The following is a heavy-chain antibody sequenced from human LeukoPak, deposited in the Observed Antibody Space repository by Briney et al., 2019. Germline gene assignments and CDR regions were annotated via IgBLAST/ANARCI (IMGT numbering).Heavy chain of an antibody. CDR3: ARDPGNYYGMDV. CDR1: GGSISSYY. J-gene: IGHJ6*02. CDR2: IYYSGST. V-gene: IGHV4-59*01. Sequence: SETLSLTCTVSGGSISSYYWSWIRQPSGKGLEWIGYIYYSGSTNYNPSLKSRVTISVDTSKNQFSLKLSSVTAADTAVYYCARDPGNYYGMDVWGQGTTVTVSS. D-gene: IGHD1-14*01.